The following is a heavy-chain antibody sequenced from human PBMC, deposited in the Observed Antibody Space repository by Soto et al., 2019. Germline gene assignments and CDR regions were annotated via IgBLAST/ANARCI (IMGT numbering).Heavy chain of an antibody. Sequence: LRLSCAASGFTFSYSAMSWVRQAPGRGLEWVSTISGSGGTPYYADSVKGRFTISRDNSKNSLYLVLNSLRADDTAIYYCAMGLAAAGPLDYWGQGALVTVSS. CDR1: GFTFSYSA. D-gene: IGHD6-13*01. CDR3: AMGLAAAGPLDY. J-gene: IGHJ4*02. V-gene: IGHV3-23*01. CDR2: ISGSGGTP.